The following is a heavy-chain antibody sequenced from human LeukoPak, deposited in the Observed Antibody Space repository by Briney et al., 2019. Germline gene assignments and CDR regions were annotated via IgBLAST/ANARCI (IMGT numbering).Heavy chain of an antibody. Sequence: PSETLSLTCAVYGGSFSGYYWSWIRQPPGKGLEWIGEINHSGSTNYNPSLKSRVTMSLDTSKNQFSLKLSSVTAADTAVYYCARDRVGSGWSNDAFDIWGQGTMVTVSS. J-gene: IGHJ3*02. CDR2: INHSGST. V-gene: IGHV4-34*01. CDR1: GGSFSGYY. CDR3: ARDRVGSGWSNDAFDI. D-gene: IGHD6-19*01.